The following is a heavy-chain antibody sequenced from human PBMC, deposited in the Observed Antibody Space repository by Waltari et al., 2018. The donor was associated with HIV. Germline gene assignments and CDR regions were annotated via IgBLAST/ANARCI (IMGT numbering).Heavy chain of an antibody. CDR1: GYTSRDYG. J-gene: IGHJ5*02. Sequence: QIHLVQSGAEVKKPGASVKLSCKASGYTSRDYGISCVRQAPGQGLEWMGWISGLSEERRNYAQKFQGRVTLSTDTSTTTAYMELRSLRSDDTAIYYCARGSLLRNWLDPWGQGTLVTVSS. V-gene: IGHV1-18*01. D-gene: IGHD3-22*01. CDR3: ARGSLLRNWLDP. CDR2: ISGLSEERR.